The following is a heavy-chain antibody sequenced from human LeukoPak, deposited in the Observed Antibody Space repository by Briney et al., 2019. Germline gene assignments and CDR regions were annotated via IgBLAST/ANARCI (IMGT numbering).Heavy chain of an antibody. CDR1: GFTFSSYE. CDR2: INSDGNNT. Sequence: GGSLRLFCAAYGFTFSSYEMNWVRQAPGKGLVWVSLINSDGNNTIYADSVRGRFTISRDNAKNSLYLQMSSLRAEDTAVYYCANPPTVTSFDHWGQGTLVTVSS. CDR3: ANPPTVTSFDH. J-gene: IGHJ4*02. V-gene: IGHV3-74*01. D-gene: IGHD4-11*01.